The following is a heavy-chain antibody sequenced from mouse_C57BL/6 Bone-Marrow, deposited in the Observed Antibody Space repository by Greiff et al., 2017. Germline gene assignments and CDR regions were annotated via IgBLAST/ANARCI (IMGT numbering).Heavy chain of an antibody. CDR2: IWSGGST. CDR1: GFSLTSYG. Sequence: VKLMASGPGLVQPSQSLSITCTFSGFSLTSYGVHWVRQSPGKGLEWLGVIWSGGSTDYNAAFISRLSISKDNSKSQVFVKMNSLQADDTAIYYCARKTYGSEAMDYWGQGTSVTVSS. V-gene: IGHV2-2*01. J-gene: IGHJ4*01. CDR3: ARKTYGSEAMDY. D-gene: IGHD1-1*01.